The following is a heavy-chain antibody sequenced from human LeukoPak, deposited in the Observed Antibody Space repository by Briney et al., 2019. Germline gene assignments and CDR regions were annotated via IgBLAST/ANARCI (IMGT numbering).Heavy chain of an antibody. Sequence: PSETLSLTCAVSGGSISTGAYSWSWIRQPPGLGLEWIGYMYHTGNTYYNPSLKSRVTISVDRSKNQFSLKLTSVTAADTAVYYCARDGGGIGGGIDYWGQGILVTVSS. V-gene: IGHV4-30-2*01. CDR2: MYHTGNT. J-gene: IGHJ4*02. CDR1: GGSISTGAYS. D-gene: IGHD3-16*01. CDR3: ARDGGGIGGGIDY.